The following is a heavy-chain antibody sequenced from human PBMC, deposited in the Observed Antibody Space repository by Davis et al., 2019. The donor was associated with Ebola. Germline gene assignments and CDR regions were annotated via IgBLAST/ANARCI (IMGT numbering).Heavy chain of an antibody. CDR2: IYYSGST. D-gene: IGHD5-12*01. CDR3: ARVYSGYEYYFDY. Sequence: SETLSLTCTVSGGSISSSSYYWGWIRQPPGKGLEWIGYIYYSGSTNYNPSLKSRVTISVDTSKNQFSLKLSSVTAADTAVYYCARVYSGYEYYFDYWGQGTLVTVSS. CDR1: GGSISSSSYY. J-gene: IGHJ4*02. V-gene: IGHV4-61*05.